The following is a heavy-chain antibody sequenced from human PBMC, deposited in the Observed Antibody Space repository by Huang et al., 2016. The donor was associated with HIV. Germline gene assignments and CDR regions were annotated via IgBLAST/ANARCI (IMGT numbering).Heavy chain of an antibody. CDR2: VSAYIGYT. V-gene: IGHV1-18*01. CDR3: ARVPSDHFSDY. CDR1: GYTFSIYG. Sequence: QIQLVQSGPEVKKPGASVKVSCKASGYTFSIYGISGGRQAPGKGPGWRGWVSAYIGYTNYSQKFQGRVTMTADTSASTAYMDLRSLTSDDTAVYYCARVPSDHFSDYWGQGTLVTVSS. J-gene: IGHJ4*02.